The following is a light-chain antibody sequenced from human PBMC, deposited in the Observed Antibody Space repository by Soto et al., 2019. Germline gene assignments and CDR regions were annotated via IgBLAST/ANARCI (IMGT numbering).Light chain of an antibody. V-gene: IGKV3-20*01. J-gene: IGKJ4*01. CDR1: QSVSSSY. Sequence: EMVLTQSPCTLSLSPGERATLSCRASQSVSSSYLAWYQQKPGQAPRLLIYGASSRATGIPARFSGSGSGTYFTLTISRLETEDFAVYYCQQYGSSPLTFGGGAKVEIK. CDR3: QQYGSSPLT. CDR2: GAS.